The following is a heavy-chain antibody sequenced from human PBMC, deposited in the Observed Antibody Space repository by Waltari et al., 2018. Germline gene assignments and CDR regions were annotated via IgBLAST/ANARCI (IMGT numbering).Heavy chain of an antibody. CDR2: IYTRGST. J-gene: IGHJ2*01. CDR1: GGSISSGSYY. Sequence: QVQLQESGPGLVKPSQTLSLTCTVSGGSISSGSYYWSWIRQPAGKGLEWIGYIYTRGSTNYNPPRKSRVTISVDTSKTQCSLKLSSVTAADTAVYYCASARSSSRYFDLWGRGTLVTVSS. D-gene: IGHD6-13*01. V-gene: IGHV4-61*09. CDR3: ASARSSSRYFDL.